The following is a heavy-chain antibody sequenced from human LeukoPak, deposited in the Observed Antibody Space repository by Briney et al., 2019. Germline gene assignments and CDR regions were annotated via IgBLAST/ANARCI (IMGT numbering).Heavy chain of an antibody. V-gene: IGHV1-46*01. D-gene: IGHD4-17*01. J-gene: IGHJ3*02. CDR3: ARPDYGDYEVSACDI. CDR1: GYTFTSYY. Sequence: ASVKVSCKASGYTFTSYYMHWVRQAPGQGLEWMGIINPSGGSTSYAQKFQGRVTMTRDTSTSTVYMELSSLRSEDTAVYYCARPDYGDYEVSACDIWGQGTMVTVSS. CDR2: INPSGGST.